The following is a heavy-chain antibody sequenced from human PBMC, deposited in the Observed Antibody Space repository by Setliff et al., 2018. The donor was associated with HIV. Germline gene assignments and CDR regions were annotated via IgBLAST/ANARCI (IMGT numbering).Heavy chain of an antibody. CDR2: IYTSGST. CDR3: ARDGYNYYAFDI. CDR1: GGSFSGYY. V-gene: IGHV4-4*07. Sequence: SETLSLTCAVYGGSFSGYYWSWIRQPAGKGLEWIGHIYTSGSTNYNPSLKSRVTISVDTSKNQFSLKLSSVTAADTAVYYCARDGYNYYAFDIWGQGTMVTVSS. D-gene: IGHD5-12*01. J-gene: IGHJ3*02.